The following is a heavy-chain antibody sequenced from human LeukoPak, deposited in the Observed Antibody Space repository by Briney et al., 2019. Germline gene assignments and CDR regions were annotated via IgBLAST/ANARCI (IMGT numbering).Heavy chain of an antibody. J-gene: IGHJ4*02. CDR2: IRYDGSNK. D-gene: IGHD6-19*01. CDR3: AKDRSGWYLNYFDY. Sequence: GGSLRLSCAASGFTFSSYGMHWVRQAPGKGLEWVAFIRYDGSNKYYADSVEGRFTISRDNSKNTLYLQMNSLRAEDTAVYYCAKDRSGWYLNYFDYWGQGTLVTVSS. CDR1: GFTFSSYG. V-gene: IGHV3-30*02.